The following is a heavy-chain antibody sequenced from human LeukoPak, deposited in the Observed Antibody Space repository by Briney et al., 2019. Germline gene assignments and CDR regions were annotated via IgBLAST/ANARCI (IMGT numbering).Heavy chain of an antibody. CDR3: AKDYYYYDSRGYSFDY. D-gene: IGHD3-22*01. V-gene: IGHV3-21*04. J-gene: IGHJ4*02. CDR2: ISSSSNYI. CDR1: GFPFSSYG. Sequence: GGSLRLSCSASGFPFSSYGMDWVRQAPGKGLEWVSYISSSSNYIYYADSVKGRFTISRDNAKNSLYLQMHSLRPEDTAVFYCAKDYYYYDSRGYSFDYWGQGTLVTVSS.